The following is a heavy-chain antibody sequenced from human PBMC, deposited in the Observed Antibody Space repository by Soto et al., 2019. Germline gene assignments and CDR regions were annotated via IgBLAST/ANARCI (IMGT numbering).Heavy chain of an antibody. Sequence: PSETLSLTCTVSGGTISSWYWSWIRQPPGKGLEWIGYIYYSGSTNCNPSLKSRVTISVDTSKNQFSLKLSSVTAADTAVYYCARRYGSATDYWGQGTLVTVSS. D-gene: IGHD1-26*01. CDR1: GGTISSWY. V-gene: IGHV4-59*08. CDR2: IYYSGST. CDR3: ARRYGSATDY. J-gene: IGHJ4*02.